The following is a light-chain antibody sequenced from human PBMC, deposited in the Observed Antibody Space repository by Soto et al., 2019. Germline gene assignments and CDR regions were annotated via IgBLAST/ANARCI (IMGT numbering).Light chain of an antibody. V-gene: IGKV3-11*01. J-gene: IGKJ4*01. CDR2: SAS. CDR1: QSGRND. CDR3: QQRTNCPPS. Sequence: EIVLTQSPATLYLSPGERATLSCRASQSGRNDLVWYHQKPGQAPRVLIYSASNRAPGIPARFRRSWSGTDFTLAISSLEPEDFAVYYCQQRTNCPPSFGGGTKLEMK.